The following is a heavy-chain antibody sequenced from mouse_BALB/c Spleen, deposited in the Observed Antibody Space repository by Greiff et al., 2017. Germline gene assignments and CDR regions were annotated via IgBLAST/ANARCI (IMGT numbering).Heavy chain of an antibody. CDR1: GFTFSSFG. CDR2: ISSGSSTI. J-gene: IGHJ3*01. Sequence: EVKLMESGGGLVQPGGSRKLSCAASGFTFSSFGMHWVRQAPEKGLEWVAYISSGSSTIYYADTVKGRFTISRDNPKNTLFLQMTSLRSEDTAMYYCARETEGFAYWGQGTLVTVSA. CDR3: ARETEGFAY. V-gene: IGHV5-17*02.